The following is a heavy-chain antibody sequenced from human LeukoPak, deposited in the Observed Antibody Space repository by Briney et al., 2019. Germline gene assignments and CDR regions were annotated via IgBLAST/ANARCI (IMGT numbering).Heavy chain of an antibody. D-gene: IGHD2-2*01. CDR1: GFTFSSYW. Sequence: PGGSLRLSCAASGFTFSSYWMSWVRQAPGKGLEWVANIKQDGSEKYYVDSVKGRFTISRDNAKNSLYLQMNSLRAEDTAVYYCAREYCSSTSCYPFYYYYGMDVRGQGTTVTVSS. CDR2: IKQDGSEK. V-gene: IGHV3-7*01. J-gene: IGHJ6*02. CDR3: AREYCSSTSCYPFYYYYGMDV.